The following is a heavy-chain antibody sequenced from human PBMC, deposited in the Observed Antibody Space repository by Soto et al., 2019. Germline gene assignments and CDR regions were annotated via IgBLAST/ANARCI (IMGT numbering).Heavy chain of an antibody. CDR3: AKDITIFGVPPPNDWFDP. CDR1: GFTFSSYA. CDR2: ISGSGGST. J-gene: IGHJ5*02. D-gene: IGHD3-3*01. Sequence: EVQLLESGGGLVQPGGYLRLSCAASGFTFSSYAMSWVRQAPGKWLEWVSAISGSGGSTYYADSVKGRFTISRDNSKNTLYLQMNSLRAEDTAVYYCAKDITIFGVPPPNDWFDPWGQGTLVTVSS. V-gene: IGHV3-23*01.